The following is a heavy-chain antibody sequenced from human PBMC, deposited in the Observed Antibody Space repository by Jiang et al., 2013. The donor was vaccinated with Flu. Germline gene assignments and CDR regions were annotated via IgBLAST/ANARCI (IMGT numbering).Heavy chain of an antibody. CDR2: ISAYNGNT. D-gene: IGHD1-7*01. J-gene: IGHJ6*02. CDR3: ARTIRNYGDV. V-gene: IGHV1-18*01. Sequence: ISAYNGNTNYAQKLQGRVTMTTDTSTSTAYMELRSLRSDDTAVYYCARTIRNYGDVWGQGTTVTVSS.